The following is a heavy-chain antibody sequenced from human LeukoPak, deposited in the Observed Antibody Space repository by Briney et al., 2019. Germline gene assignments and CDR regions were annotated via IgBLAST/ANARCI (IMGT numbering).Heavy chain of an antibody. CDR2: ISGHKGNT. D-gene: IGHD5-24*01. Sequence: ASVKVSCKTSGYTFTTYGISWVRQAPGQGLEWMGWISGHKGNTIYAQKLRGRVTMTTDISTTTAYMDLRSLRPDDTAVYYCARDHVPRGDGYNYYEYWGQGTLVTVSS. V-gene: IGHV1-18*01. CDR3: ARDHVPRGDGYNYYEY. J-gene: IGHJ4*02. CDR1: GYTFTTYG.